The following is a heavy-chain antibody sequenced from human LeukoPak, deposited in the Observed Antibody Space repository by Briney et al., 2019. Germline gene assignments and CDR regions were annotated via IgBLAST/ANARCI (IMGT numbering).Heavy chain of an antibody. J-gene: IGHJ4*02. D-gene: IGHD3-3*01. CDR2: IIPILGIA. Sequence: SVKVSCKASGYTFTGYYMHWVRQAPGQGLEWMGRIIPILGIANYAQKFQGRVTITADKSTSTAYMELSSLRSEDTAVYYCARTYYDFWSGFGDQSFDYWGQGTLVTVSS. CDR3: ARTYYDFWSGFGDQSFDY. V-gene: IGHV1-69*02. CDR1: GYTFTGYY.